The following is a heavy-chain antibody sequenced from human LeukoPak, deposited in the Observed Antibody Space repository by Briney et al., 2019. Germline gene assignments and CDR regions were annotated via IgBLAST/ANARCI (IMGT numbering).Heavy chain of an antibody. Sequence: GGSLRLSCAASGLTFSTSSMHWVRQAPGKGLKWVSYISRSSSTIYYADSVKGRFTISRDNAKNSLYLQMNSLRDEDTAVYYCARGYCSGGSCYSDYWGQGTLVTVSS. D-gene: IGHD2-15*01. CDR3: ARGYCSGGSCYSDY. CDR2: ISRSSSTI. J-gene: IGHJ4*02. CDR1: GLTFSTSS. V-gene: IGHV3-48*02.